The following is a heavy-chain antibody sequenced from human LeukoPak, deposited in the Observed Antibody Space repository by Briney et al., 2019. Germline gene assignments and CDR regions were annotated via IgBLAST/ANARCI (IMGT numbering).Heavy chain of an antibody. CDR2: ISAGGGST. D-gene: IGHD2-21*02. V-gene: IGHV3-23*01. CDR1: GFTFSSYA. CDR3: AKAKTPFVVVTAVDS. J-gene: IGHJ4*02. Sequence: GGSLRLSCAASGFTFSSYAMSWVRQAPGKGLEWVSTISAGGGSTYYADSVKGRFTISRDNSQNTLHLQMNSLRAEGTAVYYCAKAKTPFVVVTAVDSWGQGTLVTVSS.